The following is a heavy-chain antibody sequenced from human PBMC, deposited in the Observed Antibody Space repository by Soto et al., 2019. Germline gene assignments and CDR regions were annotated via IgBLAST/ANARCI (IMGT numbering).Heavy chain of an antibody. CDR1: GFTLRRYS. CDR2: ISRSSTTI. Sequence: EVQLVESGGGLVQPGGSLRLSCVASGFTLRRYSMNWVRQAPGKGLEWVSYISRSSTTIYYADSVKGRFTISRDNAENSLYLPTHSLRAEDTAVYYCARDLAGGIPDSCGQGTRVTVSS. J-gene: IGHJ4*02. V-gene: IGHV3-48*01. D-gene: IGHD6-13*01. CDR3: ARDLAGGIPDS.